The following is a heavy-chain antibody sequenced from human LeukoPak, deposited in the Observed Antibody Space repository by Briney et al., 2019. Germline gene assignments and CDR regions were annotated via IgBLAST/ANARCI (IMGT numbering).Heavy chain of an antibody. CDR2: IYHSGNT. D-gene: IGHD6-13*01. J-gene: IGHJ4*02. CDR3: AREKAADGTNWGDYFDY. Sequence: SETLSLTCTGSGGSIRSYYWSWIRQPPGKGLEWIGNIYHSGNTNYNPSLKSRVTISIDTSKNQFALKVSSVTAADTAMYYCAREKAADGTNWGDYFDYWGQGTLVAVSS. CDR1: GGSIRSYY. V-gene: IGHV4-59*01.